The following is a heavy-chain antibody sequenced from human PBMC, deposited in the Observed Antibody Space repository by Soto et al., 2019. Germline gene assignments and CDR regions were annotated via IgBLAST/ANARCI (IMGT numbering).Heavy chain of an antibody. V-gene: IGHV1-8*01. CDR1: RYTFTGCS. D-gene: IGHD3-3*01. Sequence: GVSAEVSCEACRYTFTGCSMRWVRQDTGQGHEWMGWMNPNSGYTGYAQQFQGRVTMTRNTSISTAYMELSSLRSEDTAVYYCARGQPLPVRFLGVGYYYVMDVWGQGTTVTVSS. CDR2: MNPNSGYT. CDR3: ARGQPLPVRFLGVGYYYVMDV. J-gene: IGHJ6*02.